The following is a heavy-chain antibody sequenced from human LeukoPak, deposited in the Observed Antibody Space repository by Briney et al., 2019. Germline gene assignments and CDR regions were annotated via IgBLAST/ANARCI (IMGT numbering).Heavy chain of an antibody. V-gene: IGHV4-34*01. D-gene: IGHD1-1*01. CDR3: ARVELERRTFDY. CDR2: INHSGST. Sequence: SETLSLTCAVYGGSFSGYYWSWIRQPPGKGLEWIGEINHSGSTNYNPSLKSRVTISEDTSKNQFSLKLSSVTAADTAVYYCARVELERRTFDYWGQGTLVTVSP. CDR1: GGSFSGYY. J-gene: IGHJ4*02.